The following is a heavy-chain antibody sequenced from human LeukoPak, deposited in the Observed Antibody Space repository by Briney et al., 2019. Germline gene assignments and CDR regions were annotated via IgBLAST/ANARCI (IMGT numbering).Heavy chain of an antibody. CDR3: ARVPVPYYYDSSGPL. J-gene: IGHJ4*02. D-gene: IGHD3-22*01. V-gene: IGHV3-48*03. CDR1: GFTVSSNY. Sequence: GGSLRLSCAASGFTVSSNYMNWVRQAPGKGLEWVSYISSSGSTIYYADSVKGRFTISRDNAKNSLYLQMNSLRAEDTAVYYCARVPVPYYYDSSGPLWGQGTLVTVSS. CDR2: ISSSGSTI.